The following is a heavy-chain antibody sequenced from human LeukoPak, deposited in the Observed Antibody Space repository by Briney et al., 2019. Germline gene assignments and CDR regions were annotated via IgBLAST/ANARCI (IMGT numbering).Heavy chain of an antibody. V-gene: IGHV3-30*02. CDR1: GFTFKNSW. D-gene: IGHD1-26*01. CDR2: IWYGGSNK. J-gene: IGHJ3*02. Sequence: SGGSLRLSCAASGFTFKNSWMSWVRQAPGKGLEWVAVIWYGGSNKYYADSVKGRFTISRDNSKNTLYLQMNSLRAEDTAVYYCAKDLSKIVGATTFAFDIWGQGTMVTVSS. CDR3: AKDLSKIVGATTFAFDI.